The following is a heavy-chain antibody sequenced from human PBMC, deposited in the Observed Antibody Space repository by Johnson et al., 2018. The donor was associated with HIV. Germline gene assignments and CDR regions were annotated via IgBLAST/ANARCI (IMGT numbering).Heavy chain of an antibody. V-gene: IGHV3-30*04. CDR2: ISYDGSNK. D-gene: IGHD6-13*01. Sequence: VQLVESGGGVVQPGRSLRLSCAASGFTFSSYAMHWVRQAPAKGLEWVAVISYDGSNKYYADSLKGRFTISRDNSNNTLYLQMNSLRAEDTAVYYCARGRGYSSSNDAFDIWGQGTMVTVSS. CDR1: GFTFSSYA. CDR3: ARGRGYSSSNDAFDI. J-gene: IGHJ3*02.